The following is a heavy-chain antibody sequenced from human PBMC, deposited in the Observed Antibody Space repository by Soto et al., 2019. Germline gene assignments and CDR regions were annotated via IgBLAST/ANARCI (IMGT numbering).Heavy chain of an antibody. Sequence: EVQLLESGGGLVQPGGSLRLSCAASGFTLSSYAMSWVRQAPGKGLEWVSVISGSGGTTYYADSVKGRFTISRDNSKNTLYLQVNSLRAEDTAVYYCARYCVSTSCPGHYYGMDVWGQGTTVTVSS. V-gene: IGHV3-23*01. CDR3: ARYCVSTSCPGHYYGMDV. J-gene: IGHJ6*02. CDR2: ISGSGGTT. CDR1: GFTLSSYA. D-gene: IGHD2-2*01.